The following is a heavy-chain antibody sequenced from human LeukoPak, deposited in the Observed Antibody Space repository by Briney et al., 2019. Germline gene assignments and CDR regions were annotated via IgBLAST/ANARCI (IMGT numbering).Heavy chain of an antibody. Sequence: PVGSLRLSCAASGFTFDDYAMHWVRQAPGKGLEWVSGISWNSGSIGYADSVKGRFTISRDNAKNSLYLQMNSLRAEDTAVYYCARFIAAPYYFDYWGRGTLVTVSS. D-gene: IGHD6-13*01. V-gene: IGHV3-9*01. CDR2: ISWNSGSI. J-gene: IGHJ4*02. CDR3: ARFIAAPYYFDY. CDR1: GFTFDDYA.